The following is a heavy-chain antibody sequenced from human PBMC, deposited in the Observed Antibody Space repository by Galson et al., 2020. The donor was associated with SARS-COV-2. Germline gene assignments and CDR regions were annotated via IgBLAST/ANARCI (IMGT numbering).Heavy chain of an antibody. Sequence: GGSLRLSCAASGFTFSSYWMNWVRQAPGKGLEWVANIKQDGSEKYFVDSVKGRFSISTDSAKNSLYLQMNSLRAEDTAVYYCARDSLPGSFDYWGQGTLVTVSS. CDR2: IKQDGSEK. V-gene: IGHV3-7*01. CDR1: GFTFSSYW. CDR3: ARDSLPGSFDY. J-gene: IGHJ4*02. D-gene: IGHD3-10*01.